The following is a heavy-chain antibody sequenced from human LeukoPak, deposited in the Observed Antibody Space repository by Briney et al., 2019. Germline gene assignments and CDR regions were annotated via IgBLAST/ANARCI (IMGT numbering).Heavy chain of an antibody. CDR3: ARGGLTVILSY. D-gene: IGHD4-11*01. CDR2: IYYNGNT. Sequence: SETLSLTCTVSGGSISNYYWSWIRQPPEKGLEWIGYIYYNGNTNYNPSLKSRVTISVDTSKNQFSLQLSSVTAADTAVYYCARGGLTVILSYWGQGTLVTVSS. V-gene: IGHV4-59*01. CDR1: GGSISNYY. J-gene: IGHJ4*02.